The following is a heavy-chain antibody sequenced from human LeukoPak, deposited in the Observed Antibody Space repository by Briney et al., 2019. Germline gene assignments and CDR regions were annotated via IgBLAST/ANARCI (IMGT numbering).Heavy chain of an antibody. CDR2: ISSSSSYI. J-gene: IGHJ4*02. CDR3: AREGIAVAGDFDY. V-gene: IGHV3-21*01. D-gene: IGHD6-19*01. CDR1: GVTFSSYS. Sequence: PGGSLRLSCAASGVTFSSYSMNWVRQAPGKGLEWVSSISSSSSYIYYADSVKGRFTISRDNAKNSLYLQMNSLRAEDTAVYYCAREGIAVAGDFDYWGQGTLVTVSS.